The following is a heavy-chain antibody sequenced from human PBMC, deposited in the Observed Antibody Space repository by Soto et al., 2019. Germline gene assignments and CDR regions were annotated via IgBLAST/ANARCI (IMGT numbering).Heavy chain of an antibody. CDR1: GGSISSGGYS. J-gene: IGHJ4*02. CDR2: IYHSGST. D-gene: IGHD6-6*01. Sequence: SETLSLTCAVSGGSISSGGYSWSWIRQPPGKGLEWIGYIYHSGSTYYNPSLKSRVTISVDRSKNQFSLKLSSVTAADTAVYYCAGGIAARPLGYWGQGTLVTV. CDR3: AGGIAARPLGY. V-gene: IGHV4-30-2*01.